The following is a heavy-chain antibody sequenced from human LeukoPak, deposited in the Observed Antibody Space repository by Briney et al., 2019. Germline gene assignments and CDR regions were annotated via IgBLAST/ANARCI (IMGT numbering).Heavy chain of an antibody. Sequence: SQTLSLTCTVSGGSISSGDYYWSWIRQPPGKGLEWIGYIYNSGSTYYNPSLKSRITISIDESENQFSLKVSSVTAADTAVYYCARHDSAASSMDVWGPGTAVTVSS. CDR1: GGSISSGDYY. J-gene: IGHJ6*02. V-gene: IGHV4-30-4*01. D-gene: IGHD2-15*01. CDR3: ARHDSAASSMDV. CDR2: IYNSGST.